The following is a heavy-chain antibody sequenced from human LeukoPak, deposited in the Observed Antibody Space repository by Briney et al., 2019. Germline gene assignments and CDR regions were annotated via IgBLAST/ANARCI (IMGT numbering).Heavy chain of an antibody. CDR2: ISGSGGST. CDR3: AKSGDFWSGYSDY. Sequence: PGGSLRLSCAASGFTFSSYAMSWVRQAPGKGLEWVSAISGSGGSTYYADSVKGRFTISRDNSKNTLYLQINSLRAEDTAVYYCAKSGDFWSGYSDYWGQGTLVTVSS. CDR1: GFTFSSYA. V-gene: IGHV3-23*01. D-gene: IGHD3-3*01. J-gene: IGHJ4*02.